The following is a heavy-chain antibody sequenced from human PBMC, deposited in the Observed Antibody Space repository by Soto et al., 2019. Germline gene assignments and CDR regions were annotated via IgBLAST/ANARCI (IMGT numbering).Heavy chain of an antibody. CDR1: GGSISSGGYY. D-gene: IGHD3-10*01. V-gene: IGHV4-31*03. Sequence: QVQLQESGPGLVKPSQTLSLTCTVSGGSISSGGYYWSWIRQHPGKGLEWIGYIYYSGSTYYNPPLKSRATISVDTSKNQFSLKLSSVTAADTPVYYCARDTGDRGLTWGQGTLVTVSS. CDR3: ARDTGDRGLT. CDR2: IYYSGST. J-gene: IGHJ4*02.